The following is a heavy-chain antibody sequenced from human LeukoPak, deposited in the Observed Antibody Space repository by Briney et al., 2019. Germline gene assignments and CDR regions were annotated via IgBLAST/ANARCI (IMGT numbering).Heavy chain of an antibody. CDR1: GFTFSSYS. D-gene: IGHD1-26*01. Sequence: GGSLRLSCAASGFTFSSYSMNWVRQAPGKGLEWVSYISSSGSKIYYADSVKGRFTISRDNTKNSLYLQMNGLRAEDTAVYYCARENWGGATFDYWGQGTLVTVSS. CDR3: ARENWGGATFDY. CDR2: ISSSGSKI. J-gene: IGHJ4*02. V-gene: IGHV3-48*04.